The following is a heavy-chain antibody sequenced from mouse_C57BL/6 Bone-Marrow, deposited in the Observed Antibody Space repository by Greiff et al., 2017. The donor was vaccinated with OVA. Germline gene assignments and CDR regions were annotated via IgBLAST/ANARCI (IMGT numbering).Heavy chain of an antibody. V-gene: IGHV1-50*01. CDR3: ARGDWDWYFDV. Sequence: VQLQQPGAELVKPGASVKLSCKASGYTFTSYWMQWVKQRPGQGLEWIGEIDPSDSYTNYNQKFKGKATLTVDTSSSTAYMQLSSLTSEDSAVYYCARGDWDWYFDVWGTGTTVTVSS. CDR1: GYTFTSYW. J-gene: IGHJ1*03. D-gene: IGHD4-1*01. CDR2: IDPSDSYT.